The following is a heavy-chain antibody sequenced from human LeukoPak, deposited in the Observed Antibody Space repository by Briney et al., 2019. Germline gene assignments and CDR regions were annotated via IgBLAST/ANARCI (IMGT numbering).Heavy chain of an antibody. CDR2: ISSGSTYI. D-gene: IGHD3-10*01. Sequence: GGSLRLSCAASGFTFSDYSMNWVRQAPGKGLEWVSSISSGSTYIYYADSVKGRFTISRDNAKTSLYLQMNSLRAEDTAVYYCAREVLMGPRYFDYWGQGTLVTASS. J-gene: IGHJ4*02. CDR3: AREVLMGPRYFDY. CDR1: GFTFSDYS. V-gene: IGHV3-21*01.